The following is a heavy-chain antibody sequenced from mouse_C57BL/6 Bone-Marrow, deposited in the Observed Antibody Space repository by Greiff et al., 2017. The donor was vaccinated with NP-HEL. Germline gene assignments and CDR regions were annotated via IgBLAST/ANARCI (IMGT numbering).Heavy chain of an antibody. V-gene: IGHV1-63*01. Sequence: VQLQQSGAELVRPGTSVKMSCKASGYTFTNYWIGWAKQRPGHGLEWIGDIYPGGGYTNSNEKFTGKATLTADKSSSTAYMQCSSLTSEDSAIYYCARLPWFAYWGQGTLVTVSA. CDR3: ARLPWFAY. CDR1: GYTFTNYW. CDR2: IYPGGGYT. J-gene: IGHJ3*01.